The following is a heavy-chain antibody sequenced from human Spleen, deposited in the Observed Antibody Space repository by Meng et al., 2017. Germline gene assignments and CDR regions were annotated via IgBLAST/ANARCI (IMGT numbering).Heavy chain of an antibody. Sequence: ASVKVSCKPSGYNFPDYYIHWVRRAPGQGLEWMGRINPKSGDTHYAQKFQARVTMTGDTSISTAYMELRGLRSDDTAMYYCSRDEDISAAGKLFGYYWGQGTLVTVSS. J-gene: IGHJ4*02. CDR3: SRDEDISAAGKLFGYY. CDR1: GYNFPDYY. D-gene: IGHD6-25*01. V-gene: IGHV1-2*06. CDR2: INPKSGDT.